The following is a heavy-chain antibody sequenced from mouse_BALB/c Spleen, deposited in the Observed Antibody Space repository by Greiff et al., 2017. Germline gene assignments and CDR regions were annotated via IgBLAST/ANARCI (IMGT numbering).Heavy chain of an antibody. CDR2: IFPGTGTT. CDR3: ARRDYDAMDY. CDR1: GYTFTSYW. V-gene: IGHV1S132*01. Sequence: VKLMESGAELVKPGASVKLSCKTSGYTFTSYWIQWVKQRPGQGLGWIGEIFPGTGTTYYNEKFKGKATLTIDTSSSTAYMQLSSLTSEDSAVYFCARRDYDAMDYWGQGTSVTVSS. J-gene: IGHJ4*01.